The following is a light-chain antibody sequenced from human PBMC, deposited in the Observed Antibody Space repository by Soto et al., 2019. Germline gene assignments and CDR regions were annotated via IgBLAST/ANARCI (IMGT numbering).Light chain of an antibody. CDR3: QSYDSSLSAYV. Sequence: QSVLTQPPSVPGAPGQRVTIPCTGSSSNIGAGYDLHWYQQLPGTAPKLLIYGNSNRPSGVPDRFSGSKSGTSASLAITGLQAEDEADYYCQSYDSSLSAYVFGTGTKVTVL. V-gene: IGLV1-40*01. CDR2: GNS. CDR1: SSNIGAGYD. J-gene: IGLJ1*01.